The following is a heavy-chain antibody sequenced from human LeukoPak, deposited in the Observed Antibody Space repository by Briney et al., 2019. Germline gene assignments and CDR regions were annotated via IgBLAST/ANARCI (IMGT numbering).Heavy chain of an antibody. Sequence: SETLSLTCTVSGGSITHYYWTWIRQPPGKTLEWIGYSYYSGSTKYNPSLKSRVTISVDTSNNQFSLNLRSVTAADTVVYYCATTTSGGDAFDIWGQGTMVTVSS. D-gene: IGHD1-26*01. V-gene: IGHV4-59*01. CDR2: SYYSGST. J-gene: IGHJ3*02. CDR1: GGSITHYY. CDR3: ATTTSGGDAFDI.